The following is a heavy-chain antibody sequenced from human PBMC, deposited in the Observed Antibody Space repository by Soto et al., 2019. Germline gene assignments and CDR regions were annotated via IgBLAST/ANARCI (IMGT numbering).Heavy chain of an antibody. V-gene: IGHV1-18*01. CDR3: ARDLPPVDY. CDR1: GYTFTSYA. Sequence: QVQLVQSGAEVKKPGASVKVSCKASGYTFTSYAISWVRQAPGQGLEWMGWINAYNGNPNYAQKHQGRVTXXTDTAKSTAYMQLTSLRSDDTAVYYCARDLPPVDYWGQGTLGTVSS. J-gene: IGHJ4*02. CDR2: INAYNGNP.